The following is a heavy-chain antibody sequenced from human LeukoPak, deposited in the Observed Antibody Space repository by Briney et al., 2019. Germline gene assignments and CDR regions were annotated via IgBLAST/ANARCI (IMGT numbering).Heavy chain of an antibody. J-gene: IGHJ4*02. Sequence: PGGSLRLSCAASGFTFSSYSMNWVRQAPGKGLEWVSSISSSSSYIYYADSVKGRFTISRDNSKNTLYLQMNSLRAEDTAVYYCARGFDSSGSAFDYWGQGTLVTVSS. CDR1: GFTFSSYS. CDR3: ARGFDSSGSAFDY. CDR2: ISSSSSYI. V-gene: IGHV3-21*01. D-gene: IGHD3-22*01.